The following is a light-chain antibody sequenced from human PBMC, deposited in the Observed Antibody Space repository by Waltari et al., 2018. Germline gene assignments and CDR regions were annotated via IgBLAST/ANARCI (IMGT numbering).Light chain of an antibody. CDR3: NSYTASSTVI. Sequence: ALTQPASVSGSPGQSITTPCTGTSGDMGHYTFAPWYQQHPGKAPKLIISEVTHRPSGVSNRFSGSKSGNTASLTISGLQADDEADYYCNSYTASSTVIFGGGTKLTVL. V-gene: IGLV2-14*01. CDR1: SGDMGHYTF. CDR2: EVT. J-gene: IGLJ2*01.